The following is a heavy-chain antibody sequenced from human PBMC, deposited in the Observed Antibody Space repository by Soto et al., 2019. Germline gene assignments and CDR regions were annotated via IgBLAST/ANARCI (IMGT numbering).Heavy chain of an antibody. J-gene: IGHJ4*02. CDR3: VRVVAIPGYPDN. Sequence: QVQLVQSGAEVRQPASSVKVSCKTSGGTFSSYAISWVRQAPGQGLEWMGGIVPIVDTSTYAQKFQGRVTIHADESTSTVYMELSSLRSDDTAVYYCVRVVAIPGYPDNWGQGTLVTVSS. CDR2: IVPIVDTS. D-gene: IGHD5-12*01. CDR1: GGTFSSYA. V-gene: IGHV1-69*12.